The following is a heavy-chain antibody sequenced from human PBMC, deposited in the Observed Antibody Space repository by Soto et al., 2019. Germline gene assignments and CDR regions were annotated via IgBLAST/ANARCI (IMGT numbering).Heavy chain of an antibody. V-gene: IGHV4-59*01. J-gene: IGHJ3*02. D-gene: IGHD1-26*01. CDR3: ARAIPLTHYYDAFDI. CDR2: ISYSGST. Sequence: TSETLSPTCTVSGDSISSYYWNWIRQPPGKGLEWIGYISYSGSTNYNPSIKSRVTISVDTSKNQFSLNLSSVTVADTVVYYCARAIPLTHYYDAFDIWGQGTMVTVSS. CDR1: GDSISSYY.